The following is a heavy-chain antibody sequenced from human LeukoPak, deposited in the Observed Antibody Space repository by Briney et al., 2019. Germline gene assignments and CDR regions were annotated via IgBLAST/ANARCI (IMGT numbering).Heavy chain of an antibody. J-gene: IGHJ4*02. CDR3: AREDSSSSDY. CDR2: IYTSGST. D-gene: IGHD6-13*01. Sequence: SETLSLTCTVSGGSISSYYWSWIRQPAGKGLEWIGRIYTSGSTNYNPSLKSRVTISVDKSKNQFSLKLSSVTAADAAVYYCAREDSSSSDYWGQGTLVTVSS. V-gene: IGHV4-4*07. CDR1: GGSISSYY.